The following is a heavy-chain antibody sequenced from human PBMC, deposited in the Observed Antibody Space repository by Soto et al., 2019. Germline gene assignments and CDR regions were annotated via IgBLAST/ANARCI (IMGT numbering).Heavy chain of an antibody. Sequence: QVQLVQSGAEVEKPGASVKVSCKASGYTFTSYAISWVRQAPGQGLEWMGRISTYNGNTNYAQKLQGRVTLTTDTSTSTAYMERRSLRSDDTAVYYCARDAGTDWFDPWGQGTLVTVSS. CDR2: ISTYNGNT. CDR1: GYTFTSYA. J-gene: IGHJ5*02. V-gene: IGHV1-18*01. CDR3: ARDAGTDWFDP. D-gene: IGHD6-13*01.